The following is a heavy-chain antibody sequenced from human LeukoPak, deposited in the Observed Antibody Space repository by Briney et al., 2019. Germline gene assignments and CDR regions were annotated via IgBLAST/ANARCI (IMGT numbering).Heavy chain of an antibody. J-gene: IGHJ3*02. Sequence: ASMKVSCKASGYTFSRYGITWVRQAPGQGLEWMGWITAYDGNTNFAQNFQARVTMTTDTSTNTAYMELRSLRSGDTAVYYCARQSFIAGDNWNYVLNGDDALDIWGQGTMVTVSS. D-gene: IGHD1-7*01. CDR3: ARQSFIAGDNWNYVLNGDDALDI. V-gene: IGHV1-18*01. CDR1: GYTFSRYG. CDR2: ITAYDGNT.